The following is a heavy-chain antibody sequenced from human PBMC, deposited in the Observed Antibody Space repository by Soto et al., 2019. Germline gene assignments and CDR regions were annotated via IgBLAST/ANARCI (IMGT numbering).Heavy chain of an antibody. V-gene: IGHV1-69*12. CDR2: IIPIFGTA. Sequence: QVQLVQSGAEVKKPGSSVKVSCKASGGTFSSYAISWVRQAPGQGLEWMGGIIPIFGTANYAQKFQGRVTITADESTSTAYMELSSLRSEDTAVYYCARDLPPPHYDSSGYPTSYWGQGTLVTVSS. CDR3: ARDLPPPHYDSSGYPTSY. J-gene: IGHJ4*02. CDR1: GGTFSSYA. D-gene: IGHD3-22*01.